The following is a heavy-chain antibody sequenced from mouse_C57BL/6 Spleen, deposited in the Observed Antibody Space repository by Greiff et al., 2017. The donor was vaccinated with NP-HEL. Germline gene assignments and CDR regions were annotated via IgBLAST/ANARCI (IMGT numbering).Heavy chain of an antibody. Sequence: VKLVESGPGLVPPSQSLSITCTVSGFSLTSYGVHWVRQSPGQGLEWLGVIWSGGSTAYNAAVISRLSISKDKSKSQVFFKMNSLQADDTAIYYCARKSGPYAMDYWGQGTSVTVSS. J-gene: IGHJ4*01. CDR2: IWSGGST. V-gene: IGHV2-2*01. CDR3: ARKSGPYAMDY. CDR1: GFSLTSYG. D-gene: IGHD3-1*01.